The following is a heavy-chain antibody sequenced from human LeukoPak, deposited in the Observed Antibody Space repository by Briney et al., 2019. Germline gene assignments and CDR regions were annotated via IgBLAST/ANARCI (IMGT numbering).Heavy chain of an antibody. CDR1: GGSISSYY. CDR2: IYYSGST. V-gene: IGHV4-59*08. D-gene: IGHD3-16*01. Sequence: PSETLSLTCTVSGGSISSYYWSWIRQPPGKGLEWIGYIYYSGSTNYNPSLKSRVTISVDTSKNQFSLKLSSVTAADTAVYYCARLPIMAYYYMDVWGKGTTVTVSS. J-gene: IGHJ6*03. CDR3: ARLPIMAYYYMDV.